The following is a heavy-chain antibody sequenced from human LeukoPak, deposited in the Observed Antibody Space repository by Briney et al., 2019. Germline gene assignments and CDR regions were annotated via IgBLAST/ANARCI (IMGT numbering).Heavy chain of an antibody. CDR2: INHSGST. Sequence: SETLSLTCTVSGGSISSYYWSWIRQPPGKGLEWIGEINHSGSTNYNPSLKSRVTISVDTSKNQFSLKLSSVTAADTAVYYCARVGELIVVVPAAIRGKGNYFDYWGQGTLVTVSS. V-gene: IGHV4-34*01. J-gene: IGHJ4*02. D-gene: IGHD2-2*02. CDR1: GGSISSYY. CDR3: ARVGELIVVVPAAIRGKGNYFDY.